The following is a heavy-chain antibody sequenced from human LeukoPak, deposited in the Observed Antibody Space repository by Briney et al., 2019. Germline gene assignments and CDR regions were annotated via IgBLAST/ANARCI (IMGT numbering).Heavy chain of an antibody. J-gene: IGHJ4*02. D-gene: IGHD3-10*01. Sequence: GSGLPLVKPTHTLTLTCPFCEFSVRTSCMCVGWIRQPRGRARGWLVLLGWDDDTDYSTSLKTRLTISKDTSKNQVVLTMTNMDPVDTATYYCARIRVSTMVRGVIGPYDYWGQGTLVTVSS. V-gene: IGHV2-70*01. CDR1: EFSVRTSCMC. CDR3: ARIRVSTMVRGVIGPYDY. CDR2: LGWDDDT.